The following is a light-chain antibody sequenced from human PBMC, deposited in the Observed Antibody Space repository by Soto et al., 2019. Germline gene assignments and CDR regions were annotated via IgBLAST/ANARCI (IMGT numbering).Light chain of an antibody. Sequence: EVVLTQSPGTLSLSPGERVTLSCRASQSVSSSYLAWYLHKPGQAPRLLIYGASSRATGIPDRFSGSGSGTDFTLTISRLEPEDFAVYYCQQYSTSPITFGQGTRLEIK. J-gene: IGKJ5*01. CDR2: GAS. V-gene: IGKV3-20*01. CDR3: QQYSTSPIT. CDR1: QSVSSSY.